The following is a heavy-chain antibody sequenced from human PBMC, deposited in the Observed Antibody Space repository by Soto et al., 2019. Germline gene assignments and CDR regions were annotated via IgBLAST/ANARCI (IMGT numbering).Heavy chain of an antibody. D-gene: IGHD6-13*01. CDR2: INPNSGGT. J-gene: IGHJ6*02. Sequence: ASVKVSCKAPADTFTSYYIHWVRQAPGQGLEWMGWINPNSGGTNYAQKFQGRVTMTRDTSISTAYMELSRLRSDDTAVYYCARGGSSVAAAGYYYGMDVWGQGTTVTVSS. CDR1: ADTFTSYY. V-gene: IGHV1-2*02. CDR3: ARGGSSVAAAGYYYGMDV.